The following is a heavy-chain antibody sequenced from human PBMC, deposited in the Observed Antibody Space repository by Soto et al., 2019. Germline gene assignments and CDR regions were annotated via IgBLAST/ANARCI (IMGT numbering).Heavy chain of an antibody. Sequence: GGSLRLSCAASGFTFSSYAMSWVRQAPGKGLEWVSAISGSGGSTYYADSVKGRFTISRDNSKNTLYLQMNSLRAEDTAVYYCAKATRNYGGNPDLDYWGQGTLVTVSS. D-gene: IGHD4-17*01. J-gene: IGHJ4*02. CDR1: GFTFSSYA. V-gene: IGHV3-23*01. CDR2: ISGSGGST. CDR3: AKATRNYGGNPDLDY.